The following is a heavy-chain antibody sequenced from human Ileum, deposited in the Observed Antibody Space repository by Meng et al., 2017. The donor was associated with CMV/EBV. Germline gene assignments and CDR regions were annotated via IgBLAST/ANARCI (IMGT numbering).Heavy chain of an antibody. CDR2: IDEGGSRT. D-gene: IGHD3-16*01. CDR3: ARDLGGGSGY. CDR1: GFTFSSYW. Sequence: LSCAAPGFTFSSYWMPWVRQVPGKGLVWVSRIDEGGSRTDYADSAKGRFTISRDNAKNTLYLQMNSLRAEDTAVYYCARDLGGGSGYWGQGTLVTVSS. J-gene: IGHJ4*02. V-gene: IGHV3-74*01.